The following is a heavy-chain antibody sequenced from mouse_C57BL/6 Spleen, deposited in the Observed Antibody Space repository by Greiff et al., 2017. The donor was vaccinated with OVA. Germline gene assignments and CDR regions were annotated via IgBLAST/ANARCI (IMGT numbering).Heavy chain of an antibody. Sequence: QVQLKQPGAELVRPGTSVKLSCKASGYTFTSYWMHWVKQRPGQGLEWIGVIDPSDSYTNYNQKFKGKATLTVDTSSSTAYMQLSSLTSEDSAVYYCARRSGPHFDYWGQGTTLTVSS. CDR2: IDPSDSYT. CDR1: GYTFTSYW. J-gene: IGHJ2*01. D-gene: IGHD4-1*01. V-gene: IGHV1-59*01. CDR3: ARRSGPHFDY.